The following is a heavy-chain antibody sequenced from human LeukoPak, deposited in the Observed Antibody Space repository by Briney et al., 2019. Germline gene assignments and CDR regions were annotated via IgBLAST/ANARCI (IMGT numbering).Heavy chain of an antibody. V-gene: IGHV3-53*01. D-gene: IGHD3-10*01. CDR1: GFTVSSNY. J-gene: IGHJ4*02. CDR3: ASPSAGWFGELLSFDY. CDR2: IYSGGST. Sequence: GGSLRLSCAASGFTVSSNYMSWVRQAPGRGLKWVSVIYSGGSTYYADSVKGRFTISRDNSKNTLYLQMNSLRAEDTAVYYCASPSAGWFGELLSFDYWGQGTLVTVSS.